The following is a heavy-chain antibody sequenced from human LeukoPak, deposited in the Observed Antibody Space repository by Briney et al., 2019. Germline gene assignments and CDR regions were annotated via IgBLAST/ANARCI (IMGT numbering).Heavy chain of an antibody. CDR2: IYYSGST. Sequence: AETLSLTCTVSDDSISSYYWSWIRQPPGKGLEWIGYIYYSGSTNYNPSLKSRVTISIDTSKNQFSLKLSSVTTADTAVYYCAKASYGGNGGLFDYWSQGTLVTVSS. CDR1: DDSISSYY. D-gene: IGHD4-23*01. V-gene: IGHV4-59*01. J-gene: IGHJ4*02. CDR3: AKASYGGNGGLFDY.